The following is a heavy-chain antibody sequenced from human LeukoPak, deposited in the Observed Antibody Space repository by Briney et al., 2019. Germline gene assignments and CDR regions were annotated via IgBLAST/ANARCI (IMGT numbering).Heavy chain of an antibody. Sequence: PGGSLRLSCAASGFTFSRYWMSWVRQAAGKGLEWVANIKQDGSRIHYVDSVKGRFTISRDNAKNSLYLQMNSLRAEDTAVYYCARDPGIAAAGTVGYFDFWGQGTLVTVSS. CDR2: IKQDGSRI. CDR1: GFTFSRYW. J-gene: IGHJ4*02. D-gene: IGHD6-13*01. CDR3: ARDPGIAAAGTVGYFDF. V-gene: IGHV3-7*01.